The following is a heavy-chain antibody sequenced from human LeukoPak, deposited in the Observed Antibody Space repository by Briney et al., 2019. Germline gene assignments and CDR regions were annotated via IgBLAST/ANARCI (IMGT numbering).Heavy chain of an antibody. V-gene: IGHV4-59*02. CDR2: IYDRGST. J-gene: IGHJ4*02. CDR1: GDSVSIYY. Sequence: SETLSLTCTVSGDSVSIYYWSWIRQPPGKGLEWIGNIYDRGSTKYNPSLKSRVTISVDTSKNQFSLRLSSVTAADTAVYYCARGRTFDNWGQGTLVTVSS. CDR3: ARGRTFDN.